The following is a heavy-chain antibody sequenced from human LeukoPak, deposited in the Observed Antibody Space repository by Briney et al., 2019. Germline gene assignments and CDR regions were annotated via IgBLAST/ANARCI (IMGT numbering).Heavy chain of an antibody. V-gene: IGHV1-69*13. D-gene: IGHD3-10*01. CDR1: GGTFSSYA. J-gene: IGHJ4*02. CDR3: ARGLQRGLLWFGELDY. Sequence: SVKVSCKASGGTFSSYAISWVRQAPGQRLEWMGGIIPIFGTANYAQKFQGRVTITADESTSTAYMELSSLRSEDTAVYYCARGLQRGLLWFGELDYWGQGTLVTVSS. CDR2: IIPIFGTA.